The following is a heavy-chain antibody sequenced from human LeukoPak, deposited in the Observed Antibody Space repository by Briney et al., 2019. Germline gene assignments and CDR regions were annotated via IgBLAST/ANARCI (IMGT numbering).Heavy chain of an antibody. V-gene: IGHV3-53*01. D-gene: IGHD6-19*01. CDR2: IYSGGNT. CDR3: AREVAGTGSFDY. J-gene: IGHJ4*02. Sequence: GGSLRLSYAASGLIVSSNYMNWVRQAPGKGLEWVSVIYSGGNTYYGHSVKGRFTISRDNSKNTLDLQMNSLRAEDTAVYYCAREVAGTGSFDYWGQGTLVTVSS. CDR1: GLIVSSNY.